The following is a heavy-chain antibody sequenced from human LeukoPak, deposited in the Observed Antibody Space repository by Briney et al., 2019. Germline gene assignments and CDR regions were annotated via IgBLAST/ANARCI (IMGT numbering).Heavy chain of an antibody. CDR3: ARGLPLTSYSGYDSGYYFDY. Sequence: SETLSLTCAVYGGSFSGYYWSWIRQPPGKGLEWIGEINHSGSTNYNPSLKSRVTISVDTSKNQFSLKLRSVTAADTAVYYCARGLPLTSYSGYDSGYYFDYWGQGTLVTVSS. V-gene: IGHV4-34*01. J-gene: IGHJ4*02. CDR2: INHSGST. D-gene: IGHD5-12*01. CDR1: GGSFSGYY.